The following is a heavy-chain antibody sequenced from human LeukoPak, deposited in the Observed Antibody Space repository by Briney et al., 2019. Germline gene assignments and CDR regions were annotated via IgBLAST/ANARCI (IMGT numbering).Heavy chain of an antibody. D-gene: IGHD5-24*01. CDR2: IIPIFRTA. Sequence: GASVKVSFKASGGTFSSYAISWVGQAPGQGLEWRGWIIPIFRTANYAQKFQGRVTITTDESTSTAYMELSSLRSEDTAVYYCAREGDGYNSLDYWGQGTLVTVSS. V-gene: IGHV1-69*05. J-gene: IGHJ4*02. CDR1: GGTFSSYA. CDR3: AREGDGYNSLDY.